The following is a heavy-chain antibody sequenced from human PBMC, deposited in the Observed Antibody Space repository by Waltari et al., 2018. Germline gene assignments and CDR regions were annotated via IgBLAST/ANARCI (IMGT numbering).Heavy chain of an antibody. D-gene: IGHD6-25*01. J-gene: IGHJ4*02. CDR1: GGSLRSTNW. CDR3: ARDAIRAALDH. Sequence: QVQLQESGPGLVKPSGTLSLTCAVSGGSLRSTNWWSWVRQPTGRGLEWKGEIYNNGSTIYNPFLGGRVTVSVDKAKNQFSLKVTSVTAAETAVYYCARDAIRAALDHWGPGILVTVSS. V-gene: IGHV4-4*02. CDR2: IYNNGST.